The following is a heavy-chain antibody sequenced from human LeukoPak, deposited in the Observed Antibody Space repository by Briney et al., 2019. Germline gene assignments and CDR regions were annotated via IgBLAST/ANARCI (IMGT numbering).Heavy chain of an antibody. CDR2: ISSSSSTI. V-gene: IGHV3-48*01. CDR3: AKDPARGGLTGHFEY. J-gene: IGHJ4*02. D-gene: IGHD3-9*01. Sequence: GGSLRLSCAASGFTFSSYSMNWVRQAPGKGLEWVSYISSSSSTIYYADSVKGRFTISRDNSKNTLYLQLNTLRAEDTAVYYCAKDPARGGLTGHFEYWGQGTLVTVSS. CDR1: GFTFSSYS.